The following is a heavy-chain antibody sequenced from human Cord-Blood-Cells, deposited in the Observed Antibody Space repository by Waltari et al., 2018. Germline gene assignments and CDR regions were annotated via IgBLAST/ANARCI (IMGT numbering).Heavy chain of an antibody. D-gene: IGHD6-13*01. J-gene: IGHJ5*02. CDR3: ARAQGPIIAAAGNWFDP. CDR2: LNPNSGGT. Sequence: QVQLVQSGAEVKKPGASVKASCTASGYTFTGYYIHWVRQAPGQGLEWMGWLNPNSGGTKCAQKVQGWVTMTRDTSISTAYMERSRLGSDDTAVYYCARAQGPIIAAAGNWFDPWGQGTLVTVSS. V-gene: IGHV1-2*04. CDR1: GYTFTGYY.